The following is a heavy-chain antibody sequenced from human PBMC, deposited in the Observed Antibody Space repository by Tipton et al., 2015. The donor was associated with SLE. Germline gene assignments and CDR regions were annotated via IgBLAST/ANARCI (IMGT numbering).Heavy chain of an antibody. Sequence: SLRLSCVASGFSFSNHAMTWVRQAPGKGLEWVAVVSGLGGVTNYAVSVRGRFTISRDNSKSTMYLQMNSLTVDDTALYYCARDIAETRLIMVTSGGYWGQGTLVTVSS. J-gene: IGHJ4*02. CDR1: GFSFSNHA. V-gene: IGHV3-23*01. CDR2: VSGLGGVT. CDR3: ARDIAETRLIMVTSGGY. D-gene: IGHD3-16*01.